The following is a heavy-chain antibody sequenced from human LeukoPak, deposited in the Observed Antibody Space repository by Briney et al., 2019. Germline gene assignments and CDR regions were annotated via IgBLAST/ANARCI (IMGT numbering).Heavy chain of an antibody. V-gene: IGHV3-21*01. CDR2: ISSSSSYI. Sequence: PGRSLRLSCAASGFTFSSYSMNWVRQAPGKGLEWVSSISSSSSYIYYADSVKGRFTISRDNAKNSLYLQMNSLRAEDTAVYYCARSIAAAGPYYFDYWGQGTLVTVSS. CDR3: ARSIAAAGPYYFDY. J-gene: IGHJ4*02. CDR1: GFTFSSYS. D-gene: IGHD6-13*01.